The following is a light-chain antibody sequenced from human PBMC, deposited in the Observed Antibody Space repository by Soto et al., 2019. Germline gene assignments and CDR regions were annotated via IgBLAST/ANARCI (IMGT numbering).Light chain of an antibody. Sequence: EIVLTQSPATLSLSPGERATLSCRASQSVSSYLAWYQQKPGQAPRLLIYDASNRATGIPARFSGSGSGTDFTLTISSREPEDFAVYYCRQRSNWPFIFTFGPGTKVDIK. CDR2: DAS. CDR1: QSVSSY. CDR3: RQRSNWPFIFT. J-gene: IGKJ3*01. V-gene: IGKV3-11*01.